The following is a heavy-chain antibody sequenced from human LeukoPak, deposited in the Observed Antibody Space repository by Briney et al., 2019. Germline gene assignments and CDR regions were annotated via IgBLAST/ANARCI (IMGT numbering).Heavy chain of an antibody. CDR2: INPSGGST. CDR3: ARVPVTTPRRPNYYYYGMDV. V-gene: IGHV1-46*01. D-gene: IGHD4-17*01. J-gene: IGHJ6*02. Sequence: GASVKVSCKASGYTFTSYYMHWVRQAPGQGLEWMGIINPSGGSTSYAQKFQGRVTMTRDTSTSTVYMELSSLRSEDTAVYYCARVPVTTPRRPNYYYYGMDVWGQGTTVTVSS. CDR1: GYTFTSYY.